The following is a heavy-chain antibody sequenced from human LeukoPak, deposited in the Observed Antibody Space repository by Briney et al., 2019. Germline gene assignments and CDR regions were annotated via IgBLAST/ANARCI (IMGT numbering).Heavy chain of an antibody. D-gene: IGHD3-22*01. J-gene: IGHJ5*02. CDR3: ARRAVPVAYYDSSGLNWFDP. CDR1: GGTFSSYA. CDR2: IIPIFGTA. Sequence: GASVKVSCKASGGTFSSYAISWVRQAPGQGLEWMGGIIPIFGTANYAQKFQGRVTITADESTSTAYMELSSLRSEDTAVYYCARRAVPVAYYDSSGLNWFDPWGQGTLVTVSS. V-gene: IGHV1-69*13.